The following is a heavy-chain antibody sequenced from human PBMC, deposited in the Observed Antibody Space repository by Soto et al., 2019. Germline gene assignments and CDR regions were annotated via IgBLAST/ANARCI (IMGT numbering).Heavy chain of an antibody. CDR3: ARIAASGRGWDV. V-gene: IGHV3-7*01. D-gene: IGHD6-13*01. CDR2: IKQDGSEE. Sequence: EVQLVESGGGLVQPGGSLRLSCVDSGFTFSSYWMSWVRQAPVKGLEWVGNIKQDGSEENYVDSVKGRFTISRDNAKNSMYLPMNSLRAEDTAVYYCARIAASGRGWDVWGQGTTVVVYS. CDR1: GFTFSSYW. J-gene: IGHJ6*02.